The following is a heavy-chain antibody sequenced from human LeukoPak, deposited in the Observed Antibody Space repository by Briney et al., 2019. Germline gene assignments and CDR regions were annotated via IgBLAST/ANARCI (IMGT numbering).Heavy chain of an antibody. CDR1: GYTFTSYD. Sequence: ASVKVSCKASGYTFTSYDINWVRQATGQGLEWMGWMNPSSGNTGYAQKFQGRVTMTRNTSISTAYMELSSLRSEDTAVYYCARGRVFLNWFDPWGQGTLVTVSS. V-gene: IGHV1-8*01. D-gene: IGHD3-3*01. J-gene: IGHJ5*02. CDR2: MNPSSGNT. CDR3: ARGRVFLNWFDP.